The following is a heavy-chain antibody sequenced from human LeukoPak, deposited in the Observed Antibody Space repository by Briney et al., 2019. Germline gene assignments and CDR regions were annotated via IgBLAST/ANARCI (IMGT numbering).Heavy chain of an antibody. Sequence: SETLSLTCVVHGGSFSDYYWSWIRQPPGKGLEWIGEINHSGYTNYNPSLKSRITRSADTSKNQRSLNLSYMTAADTAVYCCAGTTPPLRRGIAVAGTIDYWGQGTMVTVSS. V-gene: IGHV4-34*01. J-gene: IGHJ4*02. CDR1: GGSFSDYY. CDR2: INHSGYT. CDR3: AGTTPPLRRGIAVAGTIDY. D-gene: IGHD6-19*01.